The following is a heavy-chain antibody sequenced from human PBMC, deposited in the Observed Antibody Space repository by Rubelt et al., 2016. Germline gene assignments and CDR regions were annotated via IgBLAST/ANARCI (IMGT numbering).Heavy chain of an antibody. J-gene: IGHJ4*02. V-gene: IGHV3-33*01. CDR2: IWYDGSDK. CDR1: GFTFSSYG. Sequence: ESGGGVVQPGRSLRLSCAASGFTFSSYGLHWVRQAPGKGLEWVAVIWYDGSDKFYADSVRGRFTISRDNSKNTLYLQMNSLRVEDTAVYYCARDHGSYSNWGQGTLVTVSS. CDR3: ARDHGSYSN. D-gene: IGHD1-26*01.